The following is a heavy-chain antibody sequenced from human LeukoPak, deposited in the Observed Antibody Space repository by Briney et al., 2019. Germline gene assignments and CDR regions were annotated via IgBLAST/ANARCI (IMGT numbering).Heavy chain of an antibody. V-gene: IGHV3-30*03. CDR3: TTFYYGSGSFDY. CDR2: ISSDGSIK. D-gene: IGHD3-10*01. Sequence: GGSLRLSCAASGFIFSSYDMHWVRQAPGKGLEWVALISSDGSIKYYADSVKGRLTISRDNSKNTVYLQMNSLRAEDTAMYYCTTFYYGSGSFDYWGQGTLVTVSS. J-gene: IGHJ4*02. CDR1: GFIFSSYD.